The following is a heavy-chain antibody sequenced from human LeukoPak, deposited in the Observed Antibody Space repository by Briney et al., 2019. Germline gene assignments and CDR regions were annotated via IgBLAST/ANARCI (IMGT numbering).Heavy chain of an antibody. Sequence: GASVKVSCKASGYTFTGYYMHWVRQAPGQGLEWMGWINPNSGGTNYAQKFQGRVTMTRDTSISTAYMELSRLRSDDTAVYYCARTLVGATRNLFDYWGQGTLVTVSS. CDR1: GYTFTGYY. J-gene: IGHJ4*02. CDR2: INPNSGGT. D-gene: IGHD1-26*01. V-gene: IGHV1-2*02. CDR3: ARTLVGATRNLFDY.